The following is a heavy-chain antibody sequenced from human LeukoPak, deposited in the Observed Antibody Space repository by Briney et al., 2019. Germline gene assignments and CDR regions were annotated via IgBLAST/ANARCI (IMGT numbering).Heavy chain of an antibody. CDR1: GGSITDHY. V-gene: IGHV4-59*11. CDR3: ARFSSGCTTASCYLDY. CDR2: IHSTGNT. Sequence: SETLSLTCTVSGGSITDHYWSWIRQPPGKGLELTGHIHSTGNTFYKPSLKSRVTISLDTSRNQFSLRLSSMTAADTAVYYCARFSSGCTTASCYLDYWGQGTLVTVSS. D-gene: IGHD2/OR15-2a*01. J-gene: IGHJ4*02.